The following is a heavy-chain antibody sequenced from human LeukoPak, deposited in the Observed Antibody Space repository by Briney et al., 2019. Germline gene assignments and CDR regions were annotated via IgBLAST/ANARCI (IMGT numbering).Heavy chain of an antibody. D-gene: IGHD4-17*01. Sequence: GASGKVSCKASGYTFTSYGITWVRQAPGQGLEWMGWISGYDGNTNYAQNLQGRVTMTTDTSTDTAYMELRSLRSDDTAVYYCARAHLFGDYDYWGQGTLVTVSS. V-gene: IGHV1-18*01. CDR3: ARAHLFGDYDY. J-gene: IGHJ4*02. CDR2: ISGYDGNT. CDR1: GYTFTSYG.